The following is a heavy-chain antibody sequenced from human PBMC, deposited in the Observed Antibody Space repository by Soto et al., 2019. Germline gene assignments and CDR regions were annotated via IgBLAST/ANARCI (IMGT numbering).Heavy chain of an antibody. V-gene: IGHV1-18*01. CDR2: ISGYSGDT. CDR1: GYKFSDYG. Sequence: QVQLVQSGAEVREPGASVRLSCRTSGYKFSDYGIRWVRQAPGQGLEWMGWISGYSGDTNYAQRLLDRVYMTTDTSTSTAHMSLTNLRSEDTALDFCAREFRADVWFGESQALGLHSWGQGTPVPFS. CDR3: AREFRADVWFGESQALGLHS. D-gene: IGHD3-10*01. J-gene: IGHJ4*02.